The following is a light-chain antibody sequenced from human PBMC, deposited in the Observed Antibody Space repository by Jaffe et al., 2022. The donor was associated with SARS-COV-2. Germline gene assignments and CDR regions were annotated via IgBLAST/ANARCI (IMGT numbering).Light chain of an antibody. CDR1: QGISSY. CDR3: QHVNTYPLT. CDR2: GAS. J-gene: IGKJ4*01. V-gene: IGKV1-9*01. Sequence: DIQLTQSPSFLSASVGDRVAITCRASQGISSYLAWYQQKPGRAPKLLIYGASTLQSGVPSRFSGSASGTEFTLTISTLQPEDFATYYCQHVNTYPLTFGGGTKVQIK.